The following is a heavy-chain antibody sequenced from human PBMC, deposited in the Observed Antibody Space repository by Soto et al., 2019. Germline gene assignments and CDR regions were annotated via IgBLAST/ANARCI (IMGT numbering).Heavy chain of an antibody. V-gene: IGHV3-66*01. CDR2: IYTDGST. CDR1: GFTVRSNY. CDR3: ARSKRIDDFDY. Sequence: PGGSLRLSCAASGFTVRSNYMSWVRQAPGKGLEWVSVIYTDGSTFYADSVKGRFTISRDISKNTLFLQMNSLRAEDTAVSYCARSKRIDDFDYWGQETLVTVPQ. J-gene: IGHJ4*01. D-gene: IGHD6-25*01.